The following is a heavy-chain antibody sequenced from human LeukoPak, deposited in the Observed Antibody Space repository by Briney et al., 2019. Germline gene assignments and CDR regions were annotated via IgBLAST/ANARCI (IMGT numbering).Heavy chain of an antibody. D-gene: IGHD4-11*01. V-gene: IGHV3-23*01. CDR3: ARTGYSTAYYYYYYMDV. CDR1: GFTFSSYA. CDR2: ISGSGGST. Sequence: AGGSLRLSCAASGFTFSSYAMSWDRQAPGKGLEWVSAISGSGGSTYYADSVKGRFTISRDNSKNTLYLQMNSLRAEDTAVYYCARTGYSTAYYYYYYMDVWGKGTTVTVSS. J-gene: IGHJ6*03.